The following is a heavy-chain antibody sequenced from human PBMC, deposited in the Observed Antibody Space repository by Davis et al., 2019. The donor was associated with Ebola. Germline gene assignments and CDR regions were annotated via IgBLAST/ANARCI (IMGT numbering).Heavy chain of an antibody. CDR1: GFIFSNYG. Sequence: GESLKISCAASGFIFSNYGIHWVRQAPGRGLEWVAVMSYDGSNKYYTDSVKGRFTISRDNSKNTLYLQMNSLRAEDTAVYYCARAKYQLLSVSWFDPWGQGTLVTVSS. V-gene: IGHV3-30*03. D-gene: IGHD2-2*01. CDR2: MSYDGSNK. J-gene: IGHJ5*02. CDR3: ARAKYQLLSVSWFDP.